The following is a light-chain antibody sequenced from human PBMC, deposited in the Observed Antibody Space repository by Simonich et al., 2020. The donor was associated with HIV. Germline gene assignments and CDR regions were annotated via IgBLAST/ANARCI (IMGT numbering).Light chain of an antibody. J-gene: IGKJ5*01. CDR2: GAS. CDR3: QQFNSYPPIT. Sequence: EIVLTQSPGTLSLSPGERATLSCRASQSVSSNYLAWYQQKSGQAPRLLIYGASSRATGITDRFSGSGSGTDFTLTISRLEPEDFATYYCQQFNSYPPITFGRGTRLEMK. CDR1: QSVSSNY. V-gene: IGKV3-20*01.